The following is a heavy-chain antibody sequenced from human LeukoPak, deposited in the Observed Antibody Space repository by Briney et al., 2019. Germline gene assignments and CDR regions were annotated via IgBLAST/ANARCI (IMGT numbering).Heavy chain of an antibody. V-gene: IGHV4-30-2*01. J-gene: IGHJ6*04. CDR3: ARALYSSGWLLYGMDV. Sequence: PSQTLSLTCTVSGGSISSGGYYWSWIRQHPGKGLEWIGYIYHSGSTYYNPSLKSRVTISVDRSKNQFSLKLSSVTAADTAVYYCARALYSSGWLLYGMDVWGKGTTVTVSS. CDR2: IYHSGST. D-gene: IGHD6-19*01. CDR1: GGSISSGGYY.